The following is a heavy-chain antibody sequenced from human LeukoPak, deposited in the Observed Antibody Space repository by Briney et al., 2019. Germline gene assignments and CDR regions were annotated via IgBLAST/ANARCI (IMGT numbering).Heavy chain of an antibody. J-gene: IGHJ4*02. V-gene: IGHV1-3*03. CDR1: GYTFTSYA. CDR3: ARIPLPGNYLYYFDY. Sequence: GASVKVSCKASGYTFTSYAMHWVRQAPGKRLEWRGGINAGNGKTKYSKEFQGRVTITRDTSASTGYMELSSLTSEDMAVYYCARIPLPGNYLYYFDYWGQGTLVTVSS. D-gene: IGHD3-10*01. CDR2: INAGNGKT.